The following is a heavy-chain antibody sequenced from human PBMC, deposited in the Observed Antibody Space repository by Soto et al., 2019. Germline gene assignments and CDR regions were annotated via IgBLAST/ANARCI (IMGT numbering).Heavy chain of an antibody. D-gene: IGHD6-19*01. CDR1: GFTFSSYG. CDR3: ARGPYNSGWNVAFDI. Sequence: QPGGSLRLSCTASGFTFSSYGMHWVRQAPGKGLEWVADIWYDGNNKFYADSVKGRFTLSRDNSKNMLFLQMNSLRAEDTAVYYCARGPYNSGWNVAFDIWGQGTMVTVSS. CDR2: IWYDGNNK. V-gene: IGHV3-33*01. J-gene: IGHJ3*02.